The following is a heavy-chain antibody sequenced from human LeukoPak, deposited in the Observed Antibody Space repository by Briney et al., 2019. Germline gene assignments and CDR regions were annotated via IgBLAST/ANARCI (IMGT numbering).Heavy chain of an antibody. J-gene: IGHJ4*02. CDR3: ARDRGSYSSYVYFDY. V-gene: IGHV4-59*12. D-gene: IGHD1-26*01. CDR1: GGSISSYY. Sequence: PSETLSLTCTVSGGSISSYYWSWIRQPPGKGLEWIGYIYYSGSTNYNPSLKSRVTISVDTSKNQFSLKLSSVTAADTAVYYCARDRGSYSSYVYFDYWGQGTLVTVSS. CDR2: IYYSGST.